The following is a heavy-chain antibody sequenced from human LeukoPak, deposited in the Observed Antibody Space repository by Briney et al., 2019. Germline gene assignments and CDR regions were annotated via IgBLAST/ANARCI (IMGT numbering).Heavy chain of an antibody. CDR2: IYHSGST. Sequence: GSLRLSCAASGFTFSSYGMSWVRQAPGKGLEWIGSIYHSGSTYYNPSLKSRVTISVDTSKNQFSLKLSSVTAADTAVYYCAREPKQQPNFIQGYAFDIWGQGTMVTVSS. J-gene: IGHJ3*02. CDR3: AREPKQQPNFIQGYAFDI. V-gene: IGHV4-38-2*02. D-gene: IGHD6-13*01. CDR1: GFTFSSYG.